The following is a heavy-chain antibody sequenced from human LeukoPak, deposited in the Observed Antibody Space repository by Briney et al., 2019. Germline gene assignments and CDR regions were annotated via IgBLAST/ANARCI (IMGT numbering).Heavy chain of an antibody. J-gene: IGHJ4*02. CDR1: GFSFNRFA. CDR2: ISGGGDA. V-gene: IGHV3-23*01. CDR3: AKEGITGADS. Sequence: GGSLPLSCAASGFSFNRFAICCVRPAPGQGLACVSAISGGGDAHYADSVKGRFTISRDNSKNTLFLHMNNLTADDTALYYCAKEGITGADSWGQGTLVSVSS.